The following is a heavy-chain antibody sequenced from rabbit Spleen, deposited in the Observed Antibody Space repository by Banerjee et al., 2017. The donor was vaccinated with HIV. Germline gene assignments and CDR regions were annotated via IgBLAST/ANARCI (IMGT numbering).Heavy chain of an antibody. J-gene: IGHJ6*01. Sequence: QEQLVESGGGLVQPEGSLTLTCKASGFSFGDRDVMCWVRQAPGKGLEWIACIYAGSSGNTYSATWAKGRFTISKTSSTTVTLQMTSLTAADTATYFCARDTGTSFSTYGMDLWGPGTLVTVS. CDR1: GFSFGDRDV. V-gene: IGHV1S45*01. D-gene: IGHD8-1*01. CDR2: IYAGSSGNT. CDR3: ARDTGTSFSTYGMDL.